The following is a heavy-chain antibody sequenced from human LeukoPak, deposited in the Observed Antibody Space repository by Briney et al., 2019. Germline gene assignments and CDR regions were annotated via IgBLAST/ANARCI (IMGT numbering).Heavy chain of an antibody. D-gene: IGHD3-10*01. CDR2: MSPDSGKT. J-gene: IGHJ5*02. V-gene: IGHV1-8*02. CDR1: GYTFTNYY. Sequence: ASVKVSCKASGYTFTNYYIHWVRQATGQGLEWMGWMSPDSGKTGYAQEFQGRVTMTRNTSISTAYLDLSSLTSEDTAVYYCARVSMRVRGARRFDPWGQGTLVTVSS. CDR3: ARVSMRVRGARRFDP.